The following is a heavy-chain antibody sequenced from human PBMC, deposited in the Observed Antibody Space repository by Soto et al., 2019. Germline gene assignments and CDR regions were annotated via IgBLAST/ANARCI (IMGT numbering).Heavy chain of an antibody. CDR3: ARDLGVVITTCFDY. D-gene: IGHD3-22*01. V-gene: IGHV1-18*01. CDR2: ISAYNGNT. Sequence: ASVKVSCKASGYTFTSYGISWVLQAPGQGLEWMGWISAYNGNTNYAQKLQGRVTMTTDTSTSTAYMELRSLRSDDTAVYYCARDLGVVITTCFDYWGQGTLVTAPQ. CDR1: GYTFTSYG. J-gene: IGHJ4*02.